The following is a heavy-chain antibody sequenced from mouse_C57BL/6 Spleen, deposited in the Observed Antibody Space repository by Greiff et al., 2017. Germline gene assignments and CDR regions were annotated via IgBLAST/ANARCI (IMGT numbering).Heavy chain of an antibody. CDR2: ISSGSSTI. J-gene: IGHJ3*01. Sequence: DVKLQESGGGLVKPGGSLKLSCAASGFTFSDYGMHWVRQAPEKGLEWVAYISSGSSTIYYADTVKGRFTISRDNAKNTLFLQMTSLRSEDTAMYYCARRDYSNSFAYWGQGTLVTVSA. D-gene: IGHD2-5*01. CDR1: GFTFSDYG. V-gene: IGHV5-17*01. CDR3: ARRDYSNSFAY.